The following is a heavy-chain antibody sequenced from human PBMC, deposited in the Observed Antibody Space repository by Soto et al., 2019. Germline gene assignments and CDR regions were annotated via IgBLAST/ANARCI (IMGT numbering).Heavy chain of an antibody. CDR2: IYYSGST. CDR3: ARSRSITIFGVVNPGGYYYGMDV. D-gene: IGHD3-3*01. J-gene: IGHJ6*02. Sequence: ETLSLTCTVSGGSVSSGSYYWSWIRQPPGKGLEWIGYIYYSGSTNYNPSLKSRVTISVDTSKNQFSLKLSSVTAADTAVYYCARSRSITIFGVVNPGGYYYGMDVWGQGTTVTVS. V-gene: IGHV4-61*01. CDR1: GGSVSSGSYY.